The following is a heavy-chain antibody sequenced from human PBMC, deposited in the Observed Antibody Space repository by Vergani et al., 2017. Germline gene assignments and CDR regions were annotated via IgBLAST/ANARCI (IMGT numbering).Heavy chain of an antibody. D-gene: IGHD2-21*01. V-gene: IGHV3-21*01. CDR1: GLTLSGYS. Sequence: EVQLAESGGGLVKRRGSLRLSCAASGLTLSGYSMNWVRRAPRKGQELVSSITSSSSYIHYLDSLKGRFTITRASAKSSLYLQMKSLRAEDTGVYYYARMGGYDGGDSFRIGYFDSWGPGILVTVSS. J-gene: IGHJ4*03. CDR2: ITSSSSYI. CDR3: ARMGGYDGGDSFRIGYFDS.